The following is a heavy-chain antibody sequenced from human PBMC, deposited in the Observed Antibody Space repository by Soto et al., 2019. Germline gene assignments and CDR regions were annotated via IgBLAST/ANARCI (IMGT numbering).Heavy chain of an antibody. CDR1: GGSFSGYY. V-gene: IGHV4-34*01. CDR3: ARGSLAYCGGVCYSDDAFDI. CDR2: INHSGST. D-gene: IGHD2-21*02. Sequence: SETLSLTCAVYGGSFSGYYWSWIRQPPGKGLEWIGEINHSGSTNYNPSLKSRVTISVDTSKNQFSLKLSSVTAADTAVYYCARGSLAYCGGVCYSDDAFDIWGQGTMVTVSS. J-gene: IGHJ3*02.